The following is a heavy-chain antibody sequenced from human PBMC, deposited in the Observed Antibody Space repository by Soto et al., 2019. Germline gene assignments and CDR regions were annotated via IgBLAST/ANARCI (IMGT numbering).Heavy chain of an antibody. V-gene: IGHV4-31*03. CDR1: GGSISSGGYY. Sequence: SETLSLTCTVSGGSISSGGYYWSWIRQHPGKGLEWIGYIYYSGSTYYNPSLKSRVTISVDTSKNQFSLKLSSVTAADTAVYYCASDSSGYYYLFDYWGQGTLVTVSS. CDR2: IYYSGST. J-gene: IGHJ4*02. D-gene: IGHD3-22*01. CDR3: ASDSSGYYYLFDY.